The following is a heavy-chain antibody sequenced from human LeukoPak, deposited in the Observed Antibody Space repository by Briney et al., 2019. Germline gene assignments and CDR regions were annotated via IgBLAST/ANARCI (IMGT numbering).Heavy chain of an antibody. CDR2: INHSGST. J-gene: IGHJ3*02. V-gene: IGHV4-34*01. CDR3: ARHDSSGWYRIAFDI. D-gene: IGHD6-19*01. CDR1: GGSFSGYY. Sequence: PSETLSLTCAVYGGSFSGYYWSWIRQPPGKGLEWIGEINHSGSTNYNPSLKSRVTISVDTSKNQFSLKLSSVTAADTAVYYCARHDSSGWYRIAFDIWGQGTMVTVSS.